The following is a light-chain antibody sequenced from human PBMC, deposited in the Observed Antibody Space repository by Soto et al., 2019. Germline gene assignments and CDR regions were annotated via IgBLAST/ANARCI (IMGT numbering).Light chain of an antibody. V-gene: IGKV1D-12*01. Sequence: DIQMTQSPSSVSASVGDRVTITCRASQGINNWLAWYQQNPGKAPKLLIYTTSSLQSGVPSRFSGSGSGTDFTLTINSLQPEDFATYYCQQANSFPLTFGGGTKVEIK. CDR1: QGINNW. J-gene: IGKJ4*01. CDR3: QQANSFPLT. CDR2: TTS.